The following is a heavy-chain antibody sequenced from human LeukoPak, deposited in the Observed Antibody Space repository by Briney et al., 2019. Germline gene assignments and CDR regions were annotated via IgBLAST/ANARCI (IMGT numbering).Heavy chain of an antibody. CDR1: GGSFSGYY. V-gene: IGHV4-34*01. CDR2: INHSGST. J-gene: IGHJ3*02. Sequence: PSETLSLTCAVYGGSFSGYYWSWIRQPPGKGLEWIGEINHSGSTNYNPSLKSRVTISVDTSKNQFSLKLSSVTAADTAVYYCARVVQSDAFDIWGQGTMVTVSS. CDR3: ARVVQSDAFDI.